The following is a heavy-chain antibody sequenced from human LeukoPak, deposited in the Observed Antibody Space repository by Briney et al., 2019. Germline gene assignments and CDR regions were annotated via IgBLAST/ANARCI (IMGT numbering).Heavy chain of an antibody. D-gene: IGHD2-2*01. Sequence: TGGSLRLSCAASGFTFSSYSMNWVRQAPGKGLEWVSSISSSSSYIYYADSVKGRFTISRDNAKNSLYLQMNSLRAEDTAVYYCAREGRGIVVVPAAASDYWGQGTLVTVSS. J-gene: IGHJ4*02. CDR1: GFTFSSYS. CDR2: ISSSSSYI. V-gene: IGHV3-21*01. CDR3: AREGRGIVVVPAAASDY.